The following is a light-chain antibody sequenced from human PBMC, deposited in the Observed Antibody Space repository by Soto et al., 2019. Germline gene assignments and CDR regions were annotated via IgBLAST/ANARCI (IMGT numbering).Light chain of an antibody. V-gene: IGKV3-20*01. CDR2: GAS. Sequence: EIVLTQSPGTLSLSPGERATLSCRASQSVSSSYLAWYQQKPGQAPRLLIYGASSRATGIPDRFSGSGSGTDFTLTISRLXXXXXXVYYCQQYGSSPRTFGQGTKVEIK. J-gene: IGKJ1*01. CDR1: QSVSSSY. CDR3: QQYGSSPRT.